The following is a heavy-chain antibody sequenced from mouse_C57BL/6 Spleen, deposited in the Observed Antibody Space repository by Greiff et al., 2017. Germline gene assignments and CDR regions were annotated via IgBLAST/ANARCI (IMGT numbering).Heavy chain of an antibody. CDR1: GYTFTDYY. D-gene: IGHD1-1*01. CDR3: ARPAYTKGYFDV. J-gene: IGHJ1*03. V-gene: IGHV1-26*01. Sequence: EVQLQQSGPELVKPGASVKISCKASGYTFTDYYMNWVKQSHGKSLEWIGDINPNNGGTSYNQKFKGKATLTVDKSSSTAYMELRSLTSEDSAVYYCARPAYTKGYFDVWGTGTTVTVSS. CDR2: INPNNGGT.